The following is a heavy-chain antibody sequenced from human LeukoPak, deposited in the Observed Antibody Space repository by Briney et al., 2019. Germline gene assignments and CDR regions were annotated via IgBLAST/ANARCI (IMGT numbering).Heavy chain of an antibody. CDR3: ARELYCSSTSCYVYGMDV. CDR2: IIPIFGTA. J-gene: IGHJ6*02. D-gene: IGHD2-2*01. Sequence: SVKVSFKASGGTFSSYAISWVRQAPGQGLEWMGGIIPIFGTANYAQKFQGRVTITADESTSTAYMELSSLRSEDTAVYYCARELYCSSTSCYVYGMDVWGQGTTVTVSS. CDR1: GGTFSSYA. V-gene: IGHV1-69*13.